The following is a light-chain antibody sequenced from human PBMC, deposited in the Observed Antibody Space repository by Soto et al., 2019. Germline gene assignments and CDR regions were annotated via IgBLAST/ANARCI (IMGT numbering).Light chain of an antibody. CDR2: GNN. CDR3: QSYDRGLSGAV. J-gene: IGLJ2*01. Sequence: QAVVTQPPSVSAAPGQRVSISCTGTNSNIGAGYDVHWYQQLPGTAPKLIIYGNNNRPSGVPDRFSGSKPGTSASLAITGLQAEDEADFYCQSYDRGLSGAVFGGGTKVTVL. V-gene: IGLV1-40*01. CDR1: NSNIGAGYD.